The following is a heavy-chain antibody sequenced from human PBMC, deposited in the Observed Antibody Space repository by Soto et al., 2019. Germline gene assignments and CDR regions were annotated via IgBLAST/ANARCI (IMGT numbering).Heavy chain of an antibody. V-gene: IGHV4-34*01. Sequence: SETLSLTCAVYGGSFSGYYWTWIRQPPGKGLEWIGEINHSVSTNYNPSLKSRVTISVDTSKNQFSLKLSSVTAADTAVYYCARGVDTAMVTFVYWGQGTLVTVSS. CDR2: INHSVST. CDR3: ARGVDTAMVTFVY. CDR1: GGSFSGYY. D-gene: IGHD5-18*01. J-gene: IGHJ4*02.